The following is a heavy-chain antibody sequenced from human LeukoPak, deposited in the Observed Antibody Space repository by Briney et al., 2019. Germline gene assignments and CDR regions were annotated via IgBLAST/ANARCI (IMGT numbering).Heavy chain of an antibody. V-gene: IGHV4-61*02. D-gene: IGHD3-3*01. J-gene: IGHJ3*02. CDR3: ARGPRRVFGVVIYAFDI. Sequence: SETLSLTCTVSGGSISSGSYYWSWIRQPAGKGLEWIGRIYTSGSTNYNPSLKSRVTISVDTSKNQFSLKLSSVTAADTAVYYCARGPRRVFGVVIYAFDIWGQGTMVTVSS. CDR2: IYTSGST. CDR1: GGSISSGSYY.